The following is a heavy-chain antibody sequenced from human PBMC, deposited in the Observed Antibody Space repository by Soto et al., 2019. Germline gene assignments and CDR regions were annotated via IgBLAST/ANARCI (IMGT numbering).Heavy chain of an antibody. V-gene: IGHV4-30-4*01. D-gene: IGHD1-20*01. CDR3: ARKGIPKDNGGNTAFDI. Sequence: PSETLSLTCSISRDSITTTYYHWSWVRQRPGKGLEWLGYIFYTGSTHYSPSLESRLTISLDTSKNQFSLRLPYMTTADTALSFCARKGIPKDNGGNTAFDIWGRVT. CDR2: IFYTGST. J-gene: IGHJ3*02. CDR1: RDSITTTYYH.